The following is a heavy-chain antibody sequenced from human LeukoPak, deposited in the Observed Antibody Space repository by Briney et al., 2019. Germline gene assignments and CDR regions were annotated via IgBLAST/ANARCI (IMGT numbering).Heavy chain of an antibody. Sequence: ASVKVSCKASNYTFTSYGISWVRQAPGQGLEWMAWINAYNGDTNYALKLQGRVTLTTDTSTSTAYMELRSLRSDDTAVYYCARDGSGVWFDYWGQGTLVTVSS. J-gene: IGHJ4*02. D-gene: IGHD3-10*01. CDR1: NYTFTSYG. V-gene: IGHV1-18*01. CDR3: ARDGSGVWFDY. CDR2: INAYNGDT.